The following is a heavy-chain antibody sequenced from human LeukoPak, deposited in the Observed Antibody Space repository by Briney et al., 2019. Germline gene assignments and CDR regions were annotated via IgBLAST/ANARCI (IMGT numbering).Heavy chain of an antibody. D-gene: IGHD5-18*01. CDR3: ARERHGGYSYGFSFDC. V-gene: IGHV4-4*07. Sequence: SETLSLTCTVSGGSINSYYWNWIRQSAGKGLEWIGRIYIGGSTNYNPSLKSRVTMSLDASKNQVSVNLNSVTAADTAIYYCARERHGGYSYGFSFDCWGQGTLVTVSS. J-gene: IGHJ4*02. CDR2: IYIGGST. CDR1: GGSINSYY.